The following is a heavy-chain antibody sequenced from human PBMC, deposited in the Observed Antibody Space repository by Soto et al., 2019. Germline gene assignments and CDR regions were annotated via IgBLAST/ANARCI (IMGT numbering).Heavy chain of an antibody. CDR2: VHYSGST. CDR3: ASVRVYMDGFSFVY. V-gene: IGHV4-59*01. J-gene: IGHJ4*03. CDR1: SGSLSRYY. D-gene: IGHD5-18*01. Sequence: SETLSLTCVVSSGSLSRYYWSWIRQTPGKGLEWVGNVHYSGSTNYNPSLKSRVTISLDTSMNQFSLKLKSVTPADTAVYSCASVRVYMDGFSFVYWCPGSLGT.